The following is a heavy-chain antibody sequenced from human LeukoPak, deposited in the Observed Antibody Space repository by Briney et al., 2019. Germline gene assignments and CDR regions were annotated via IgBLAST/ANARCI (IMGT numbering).Heavy chain of an antibody. J-gene: IGHJ4*02. Sequence: GGSLRLSCAASGFTFSSYATSWVRQAPGKGLEWVSAISGSGGSTYYADSVKGRFTISRDNSKNTLYLQMNSLRAEDTAVYYCAKDRIVVVTANFDYWGQGTLVTVSS. CDR3: AKDRIVVVTANFDY. CDR1: GFTFSSYA. D-gene: IGHD2-21*02. CDR2: ISGSGGST. V-gene: IGHV3-23*01.